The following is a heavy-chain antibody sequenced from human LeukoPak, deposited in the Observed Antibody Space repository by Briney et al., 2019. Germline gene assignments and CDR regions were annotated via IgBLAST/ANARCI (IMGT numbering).Heavy chain of an antibody. V-gene: IGHV1-2*02. CDR3: ARAGSVEYSSVFVSD. CDR1: GYTFTSYY. D-gene: IGHD6-6*01. CDR2: INPNSGGT. J-gene: IGHJ4*02. Sequence: ASVKVSCKASGYTFTSYYMHWVRQAPGQGLEWMGWINPNSGGTNYAQKFQGRVTMTRDTSISTAYMELSRLRSDDTAVYYCARAGSVEYSSVFVSDWGQGTLVTVSS.